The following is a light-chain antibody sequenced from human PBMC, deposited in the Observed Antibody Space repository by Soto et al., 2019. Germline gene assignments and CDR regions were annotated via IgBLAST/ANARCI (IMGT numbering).Light chain of an antibody. J-gene: IGKJ4*01. CDR2: WAT. Sequence: IVLTHSPDSLVGSLGERATINCTSNQMVFDNSKNRNHLSWYQQKPGQPPKLLIYWATTRESGVPDRFSGSGSGTDFTLTVSGLQAEDVAIYYCHQYFRSPLTFGGGTKVDIK. V-gene: IGKV4-1*01. CDR3: HQYFRSPLT. CDR1: QMVFDNSKNRNH.